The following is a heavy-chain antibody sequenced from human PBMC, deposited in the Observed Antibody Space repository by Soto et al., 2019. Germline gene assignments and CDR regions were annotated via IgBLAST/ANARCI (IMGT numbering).Heavy chain of an antibody. V-gene: IGHV1-69*04. CDR3: ARGRSYYYDSSGPPGGV. J-gene: IGHJ6*02. CDR2: IIPILGIA. CDR1: GGTFRIYA. D-gene: IGHD3-22*01. Sequence: SVKVSCKASGGTFRIYAISWVRQAPGQGLEWMGRIIPILGIANYAQKFQGRVTITADKSTSTAYMELSSLRSEDTAVYYCARGRSYYYDSSGPPGGVWGQGTTVTVSS.